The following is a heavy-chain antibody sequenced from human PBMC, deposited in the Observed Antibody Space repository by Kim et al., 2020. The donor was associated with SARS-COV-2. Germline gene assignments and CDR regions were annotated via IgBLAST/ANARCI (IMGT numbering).Heavy chain of an antibody. CDR3: AKDRPRDDVNFDY. J-gene: IGHJ4*02. CDR2: ISGNGDYT. Sequence: GGSLRLSCAASGLTFTTYAMNWVRQAPGRGLEWVSYISGNGDYTYYADSVKGRFTISRDNSKNTLYLQMTSLRADDTAVYYCAKDRPRDDVNFDYWGQGTRVTVSS. D-gene: IGHD3-16*01. CDR1: GLTFTTYA. V-gene: IGHV3-23*01.